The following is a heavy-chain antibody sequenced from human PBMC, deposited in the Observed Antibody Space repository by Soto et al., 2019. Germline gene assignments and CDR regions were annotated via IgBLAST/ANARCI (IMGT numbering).Heavy chain of an antibody. CDR2: IYHSFSA. Sequence: PSETLSRTCAVSGGPRSSSNRWSCVRQPPGKGLEWNGGIYHSFSANYHPSPKSRVTITADDSTSTAYMELSSLRSEDTAVYYCAGGYYYDSSGYYRTFDYWGQGTLVTVSS. D-gene: IGHD3-22*01. V-gene: IGHV4-4*02. J-gene: IGHJ4*02. CDR3: AGGYYYDSSGYYRTFDY. CDR1: GGPRSSSNR.